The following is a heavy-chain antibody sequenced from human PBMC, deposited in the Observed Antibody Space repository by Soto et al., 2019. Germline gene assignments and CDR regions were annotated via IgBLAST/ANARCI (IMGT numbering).Heavy chain of an antibody. CDR1: GFTFSSYG. Sequence: GGSLRLSCAASGFTFSSYGMHWVRQAPGKGLEWVAVIWYDGSNKYYADSVKGRFTISRDNSKNTLYLQMNSLRAEETAVYYCARDRYCTNGVCYDPYDAFDIWGQGTMVTVSS. J-gene: IGHJ3*02. CDR3: ARDRYCTNGVCYDPYDAFDI. CDR2: IWYDGSNK. D-gene: IGHD2-8*01. V-gene: IGHV3-33*01.